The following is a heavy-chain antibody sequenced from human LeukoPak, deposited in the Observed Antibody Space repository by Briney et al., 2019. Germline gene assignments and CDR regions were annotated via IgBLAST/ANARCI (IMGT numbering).Heavy chain of an antibody. J-gene: IGHJ6*02. Sequence: GESLQISCKGSGYSFTSYWIGWVRQMPGKGLEWMGIIYPGDSDTRYSPSFQGQVTISADKSISTAYLQWSSLKASDTAMYYCARQRNVVVVAATNYYYGMDVWGQGTTVTVSS. CDR1: GYSFTSYW. V-gene: IGHV5-51*01. D-gene: IGHD2-15*01. CDR2: IYPGDSDT. CDR3: ARQRNVVVVAATNYYYGMDV.